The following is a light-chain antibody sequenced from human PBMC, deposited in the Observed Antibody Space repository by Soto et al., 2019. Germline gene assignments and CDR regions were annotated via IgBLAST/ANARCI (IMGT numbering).Light chain of an antibody. V-gene: IGLV2-23*01. CDR1: SSGVGSYNL. J-gene: IGLJ2*01. CDR3: CSYAGSSTLV. Sequence: HSALTQPASVSGSPGQSITISCTGTSSGVGSYNLVSWYQQHPGKAPKLMIYEGSKRPSGVSNRFSGSKSGNTASLTSSGLQAEDEADYYCCSYAGSSTLVFGGGTKLTVL. CDR2: EGS.